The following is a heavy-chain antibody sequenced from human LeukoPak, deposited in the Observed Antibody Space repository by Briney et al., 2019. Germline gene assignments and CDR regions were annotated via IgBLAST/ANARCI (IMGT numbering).Heavy chain of an antibody. Sequence: GGSLRLSCAASGFTFSSYWMHWVRQAPGKGLVWVSRIDSDGSSTSYADSVKGRFTISRDNAKNTLYLQMNSLRAEDTAVYYCARDHSSSLLLQHWGQGTLVTVSS. D-gene: IGHD6-13*01. V-gene: IGHV3-74*01. CDR2: IDSDGSST. CDR1: GFTFSSYW. CDR3: ARDHSSSLLLQH. J-gene: IGHJ1*01.